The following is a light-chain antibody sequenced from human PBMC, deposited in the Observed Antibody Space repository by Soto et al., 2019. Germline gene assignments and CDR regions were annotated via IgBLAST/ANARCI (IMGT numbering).Light chain of an antibody. V-gene: IGKV3-20*01. CDR1: QSVTTNY. CDR2: GAS. Sequence: EIVLTQSPGSLSLSPGERATLSCRASQSVTTNYLAWYQQKPGQAPRLPIYGASSGATGIPDRFSGSGSGTGGTLTISKLEPEDFAVYYCQEYGSSPLTFGQGTRLDIK. J-gene: IGKJ5*01. CDR3: QEYGSSPLT.